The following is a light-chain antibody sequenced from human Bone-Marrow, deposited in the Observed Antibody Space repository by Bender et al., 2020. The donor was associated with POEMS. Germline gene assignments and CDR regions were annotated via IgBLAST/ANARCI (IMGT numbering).Light chain of an antibody. Sequence: QSALTQVASVSGTPGQSITISCTGTTSDLGSYNLVSWYQQHPGEAPKLIIYEASKRPSGISNRFSGSKSGDTASLIISGLQPEDEAVYFCCTRAHGGTYVFGSGTKVTV. CDR3: CTRAHGGTYV. J-gene: IGLJ1*01. CDR2: EAS. V-gene: IGLV2-23*01. CDR1: TSDLGSYNL.